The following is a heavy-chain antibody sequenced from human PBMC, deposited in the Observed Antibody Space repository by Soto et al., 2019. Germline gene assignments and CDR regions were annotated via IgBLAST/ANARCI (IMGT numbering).Heavy chain of an antibody. CDR1: GGSISSSSYY. D-gene: IGHD5-18*01. J-gene: IGHJ4*02. CDR3: ARLSSEDTAIDY. Sequence: QLQLQESGPGLVKPSETLSLTCTVSGGSISSSSYYWGWIRQPPGKGLEWIGSIYYSGSTYYNPSLKSRVTIAVDTSKNQFSLKLSSGTASDTAVYYCARLSSEDTAIDYWGQGTLVTVSS. CDR2: IYYSGST. V-gene: IGHV4-39*01.